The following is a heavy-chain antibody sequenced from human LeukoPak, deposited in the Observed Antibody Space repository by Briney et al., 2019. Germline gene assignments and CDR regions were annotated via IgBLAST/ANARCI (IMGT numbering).Heavy chain of an antibody. J-gene: IGHJ4*02. CDR2: IIPIFGTA. Sequence: SVKVSCKASGGTFSSYAISWVRQAPGQGLEWMGGIIPIFGTANYAQKFQGRVTITADESTSTAYMELSSLRSEDTAVYYCARDGRRDGYNFPYWGQGTLVTVSS. D-gene: IGHD5-24*01. V-gene: IGHV1-69*13. CDR3: ARDGRRDGYNFPY. CDR1: GGTFSSYA.